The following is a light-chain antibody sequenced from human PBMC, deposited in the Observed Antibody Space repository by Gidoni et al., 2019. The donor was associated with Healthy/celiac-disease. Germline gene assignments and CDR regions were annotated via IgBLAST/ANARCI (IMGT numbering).Light chain of an antibody. CDR3: QKYNTYGGT. J-gene: IGKJ1*01. CDR1: QSISSW. V-gene: IGKV1-5*01. Sequence: DIQMTQSPSTLSASVGHRVTITCRASQSISSWLAWYQQKPGKAPKLLIYDASSLERGVPSRFSGSGSGTEFTLTISSLQPDDFATYYCQKYNTYGGTFGQGTKVEIK. CDR2: DAS.